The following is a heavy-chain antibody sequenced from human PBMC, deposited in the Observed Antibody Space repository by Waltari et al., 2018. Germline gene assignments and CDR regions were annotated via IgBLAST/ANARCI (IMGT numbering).Heavy chain of an antibody. CDR3: ARDGSAGSGWFDP. Sequence: EVQLVESGGGLIQPGGSLRLSCAASGFTVSSNYMSWVRQAPGKGLECVSVIYSGGSTYYADSVKGRFTISRDNSKNTLYLQMNSLRAEDTAVYYCARDGSAGSGWFDPWGQGTLVTVSS. CDR2: IYSGGST. J-gene: IGHJ5*02. D-gene: IGHD6-19*01. CDR1: GFTVSSNY. V-gene: IGHV3-53*01.